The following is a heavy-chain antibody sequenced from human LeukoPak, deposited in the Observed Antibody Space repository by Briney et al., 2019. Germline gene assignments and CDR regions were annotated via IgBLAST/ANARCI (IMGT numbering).Heavy chain of an antibody. V-gene: IGHV3-74*01. CDR1: GFTLSSYW. J-gene: IGHJ4*02. CDR2: INNDGSST. D-gene: IGHD3-22*01. Sequence: GGSLRLSCAASGFTLSSYWMHWVRQAPGKGLVGVSRINNDGSSTSYADSVKGRFTISTDNAKNSLYLQMNSLRAEDTAVYYCAREGYYFESSGYHGDFGYWGQGTLVTVSS. CDR3: AREGYYFESSGYHGDFGY.